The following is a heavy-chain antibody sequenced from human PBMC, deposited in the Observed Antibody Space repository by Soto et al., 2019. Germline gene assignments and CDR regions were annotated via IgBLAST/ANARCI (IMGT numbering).Heavy chain of an antibody. CDR3: ARWNGDCSSTSCSLYYYHYYMDV. Sequence: GGSLRLSCAASGFTFSSYAMSWVRQAPGKGLEWVSAISSNGGSTYYANSVKGRFTISRDNSKNTLYLQMGSLRAEDMAVYYCARWNGDCSSTSCSLYYYHYYMDVWGKGTTVTVSS. J-gene: IGHJ6*03. V-gene: IGHV3-64*01. CDR2: ISSNGGST. D-gene: IGHD2-2*01. CDR1: GFTFSSYA.